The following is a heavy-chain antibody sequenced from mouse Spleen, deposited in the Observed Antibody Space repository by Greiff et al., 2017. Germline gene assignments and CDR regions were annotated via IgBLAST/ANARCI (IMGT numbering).Heavy chain of an antibody. CDR3: ARGGYYSYDVEFAY. V-gene: IGHV3-6*01. J-gene: IGHJ3*01. Sequence: EVKLQESGPGLVKPSQSLSLTCSVTGYSITSGYYWNWIRQFPGNKLEWMGYISYDGSNNYNPSLKNRISITRDTSKNQFFLKLNSVTTEDTATYYCARGGYYSYDVEFAYWGQGTLVTVSA. CDR2: ISYDGSN. CDR1: GYSITSGYY. D-gene: IGHD2-12*01.